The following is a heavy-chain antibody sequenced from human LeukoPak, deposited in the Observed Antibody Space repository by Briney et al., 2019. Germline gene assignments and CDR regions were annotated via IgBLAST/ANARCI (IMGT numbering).Heavy chain of an antibody. D-gene: IGHD5-18*01. J-gene: IGHJ3*02. CDR2: IYPGDSDT. V-gene: IGHV5-51*01. Sequence: GESLKISCKGSGYSFTSYWIGWVRQMPGKGLEWMGIIYPGDSDTRYSPSFQGQVTISADKYISTAYLQWSSLKASDTAMYYCALVRAGYSYGAEAFDIWGQGTMVTVSS. CDR1: GYSFTSYW. CDR3: ALVRAGYSYGAEAFDI.